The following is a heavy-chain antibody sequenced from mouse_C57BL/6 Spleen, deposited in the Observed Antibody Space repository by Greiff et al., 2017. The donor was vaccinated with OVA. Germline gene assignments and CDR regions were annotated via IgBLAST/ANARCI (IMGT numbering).Heavy chain of an antibody. J-gene: IGHJ4*01. CDR1: GYTFTDYY. D-gene: IGHD2-3*01. CDR2: IGPGSGST. Sequence: QVQLQQSGAELVKPGASVKISCKASGYTFTDYYINWVKQRPGQGLEWIGKIGPGSGSTSYNEKFKGKATLTADKSSSTAYMQLSSLTFEDSAVYVCARSDDGYCDYYAMDYWGQGTSVTVSS. CDR3: ARSDDGYCDYYAMDY. V-gene: IGHV1-77*01.